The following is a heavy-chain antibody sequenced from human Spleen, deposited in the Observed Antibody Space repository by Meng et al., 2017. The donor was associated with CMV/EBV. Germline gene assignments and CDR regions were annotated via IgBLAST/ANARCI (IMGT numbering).Heavy chain of an antibody. J-gene: IGHJ3*01. CDR2: MFAAGNT. V-gene: IGHV3-53*01. Sequence: SCTASGSTVGSTYMSWIRQAPGKGLEWVSVMFAAGNTFYADSVKGRFTISRDSSNNTLYLRLDSLRVEDTAVYFCARGNPVYDAFDFWGQGTVVTVSS. D-gene: IGHD2-8*01. CDR1: GSTVGSTY. CDR3: ARGNPVYDAFDF.